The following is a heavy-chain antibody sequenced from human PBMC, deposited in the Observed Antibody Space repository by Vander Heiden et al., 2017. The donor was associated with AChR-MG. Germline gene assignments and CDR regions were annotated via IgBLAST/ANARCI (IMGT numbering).Heavy chain of an antibody. CDR3: VRAVEQDFDN. J-gene: IGHJ4*02. D-gene: IGHD1-26*01. V-gene: IGHV1-46*01. Sequence: QVQLVQSGTEVKKPGASVKVSCKPSGYNFFDHFLHWVRQAPGQGLEWMGMIHPISEIPSYAQKFQGRVTISSDVTTNTIHMEMRSLRFEDTAVYYCVRAVEQDFDNWGQGTQVAVSS. CDR1: GYNFFDHF. CDR2: IHPISEIP.